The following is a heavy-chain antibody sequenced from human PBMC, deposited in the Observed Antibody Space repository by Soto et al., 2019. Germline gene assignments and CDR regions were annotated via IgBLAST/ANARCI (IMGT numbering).Heavy chain of an antibody. J-gene: IGHJ5*02. CDR2: ISTNSGHT. CDR3: AREEYRQLDH. Sequence: GPSVKVSCKASGYTFTNYGISWVRQAPGQGLEWMGWISTNSGHTDYAQNLRGRVTMTTDTSTTTAYMELRSLRSDDTAVYYCAREEYRQLDHWGQGTLVTVSS. D-gene: IGHD3-16*02. V-gene: IGHV1-18*04. CDR1: GYTFTNYG.